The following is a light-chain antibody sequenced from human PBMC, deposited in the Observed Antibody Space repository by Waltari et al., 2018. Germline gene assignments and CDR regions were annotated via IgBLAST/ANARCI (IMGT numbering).Light chain of an antibody. V-gene: IGKV3-11*01. CDR2: YTF. CDR3: QQRSSWPVT. CDR1: QSVGSY. Sequence: ETVLTQSPATLSLSPGERATLSCRVSQSVGSYLAWYQQKPGQAPRLLIFYTFNRATGIPARFSGSGSGTDFTLTIGSVGPEDFAIYYCQQRSSWPVTFGGGTKVEIK. J-gene: IGKJ4*01.